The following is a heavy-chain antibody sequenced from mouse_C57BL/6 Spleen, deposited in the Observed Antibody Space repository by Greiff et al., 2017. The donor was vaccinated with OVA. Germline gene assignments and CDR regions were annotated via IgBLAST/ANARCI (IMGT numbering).Heavy chain of an antibody. V-gene: IGHV1-42*01. Sequence: VQLKQSGPELVKPGASVKISCKASGYSFTGYYMNWVKQSPEKSLEWIGEINPSTGGTTYNQKFKAKATLTVDKSSSTAYMQLKSLTSEDSAVYYCARRGTTAFDYWGQGTTLTVSS. J-gene: IGHJ2*01. CDR1: GYSFTGYY. CDR3: ARRGTTAFDY. CDR2: INPSTGGT. D-gene: IGHD1-2*01.